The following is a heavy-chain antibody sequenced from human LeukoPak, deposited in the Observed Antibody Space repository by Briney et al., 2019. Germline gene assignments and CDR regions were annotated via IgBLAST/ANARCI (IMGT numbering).Heavy chain of an antibody. D-gene: IGHD5-18*01. J-gene: IGHJ4*02. CDR2: IRTKANTYAT. CDR3: ARDLGGYSYGSHFDY. CDR1: GFTFSGSS. V-gene: IGHV3-73*01. Sequence: PGGSLRLSCAASGFTFSGSSIHWVRQASGKGLEWVGLIRTKANTYATAYAASVTGRFTISRDDSKTTSYLQMNSLRAEDTAVYYCARDLGGYSYGSHFDYWGQGTLVTVSS.